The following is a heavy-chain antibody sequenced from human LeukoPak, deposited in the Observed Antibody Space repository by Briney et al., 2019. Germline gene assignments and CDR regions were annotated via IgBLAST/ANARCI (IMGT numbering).Heavy chain of an antibody. CDR2: ISIRSTYI. V-gene: IGHV3-21*01. J-gene: IGHJ4*02. D-gene: IGHD4-23*01. CDR1: GFTFSSYS. Sequence: PGPSLRLSCPPSGFTFSSYSMNCARQAPGKGRGWVSFISIRSTYIYNADSVKGRFPISRDNAKNSLYLQMNSLRAEDTAVYYCARDLDYGGNGFDYWGQGTLVTVSS. CDR3: ARDLDYGGNGFDY.